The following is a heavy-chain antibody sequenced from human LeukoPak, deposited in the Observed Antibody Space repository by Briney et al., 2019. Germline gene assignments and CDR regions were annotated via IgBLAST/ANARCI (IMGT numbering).Heavy chain of an antibody. CDR3: ARAGYSNYYYMDV. D-gene: IGHD4-11*01. Sequence: GASVTVSCKASGYTFTSYGISWVRQAPGQGLEWMGWISAYNGNTNYAQKLQGRVTITTDRSTCTAYMELRSLRSDDTAVYYCARAGYSNYYYMDVWGKGTTVTVSS. V-gene: IGHV1-18*01. CDR1: GYTFTSYG. J-gene: IGHJ6*03. CDR2: ISAYNGNT.